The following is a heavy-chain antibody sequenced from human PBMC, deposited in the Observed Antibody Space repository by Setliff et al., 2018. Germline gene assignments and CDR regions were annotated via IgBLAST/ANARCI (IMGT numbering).Heavy chain of an antibody. CDR1: GGSISSGSYY. Sequence: SETLSLTCTVSGGSISSGSYYWSWIRQPAGKGLEWIGRIYTSGSTNYNPSLKSRVTISVDTSKNQFSLKLSSVTAADTAVYYCARGRGYSYGSTFHYYYGMDVWGQGTSVTVSS. D-gene: IGHD5-18*01. CDR3: ARGRGYSYGSTFHYYYGMDV. J-gene: IGHJ6*02. V-gene: IGHV4-61*02. CDR2: IYTSGST.